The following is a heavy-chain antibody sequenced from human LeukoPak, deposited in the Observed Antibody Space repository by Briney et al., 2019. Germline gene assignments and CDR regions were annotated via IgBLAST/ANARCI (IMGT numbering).Heavy chain of an antibody. Sequence: PSETLSLTCTVSGGSISSHYWSWIRQPPGKGLEWIGYIYYSGSTNYNPSLKSRVTISVDTSKNQFSLKLSSVTAADTAVYYCASGYSYGYYEYYSDYWGQGTLVTVSS. V-gene: IGHV4-59*11. J-gene: IGHJ4*02. D-gene: IGHD5-18*01. CDR3: ASGYSYGYYEYYSDY. CDR1: GGSISSHY. CDR2: IYYSGST.